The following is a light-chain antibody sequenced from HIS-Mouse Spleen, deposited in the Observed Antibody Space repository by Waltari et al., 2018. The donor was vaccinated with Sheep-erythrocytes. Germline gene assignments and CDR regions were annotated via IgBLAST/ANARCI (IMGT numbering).Light chain of an antibody. J-gene: IGLJ1*01. Sequence: QSALTQPPSASGSPGQSVTIPCPGTRSDVGGYNYVAWYQQHPGNAPKLMIYEVSKRPSGVPDRFSGSKSGNTASLTISGLQAEDEADYYCCSYAGSYNHVFATGTKVTVL. CDR3: CSYAGSYNHV. V-gene: IGLV2-8*01. CDR1: RSDVGGYNY. CDR2: EVS.